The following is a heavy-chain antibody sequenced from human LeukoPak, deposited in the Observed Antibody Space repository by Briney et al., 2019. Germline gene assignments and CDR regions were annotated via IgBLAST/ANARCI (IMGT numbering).Heavy chain of an antibody. CDR1: GGSFSGYY. D-gene: IGHD2-2*01. V-gene: IGHV4-34*01. J-gene: IGHJ6*02. CDR2: INHSGST. CDR3: ARGDIVVVPAVMVLGMDV. Sequence: SETLSLTCAVYGGSFSGYYWSWIRQPPGKGLEWIGEINHSGSTNYNPSLKSRVTISVDTSKNRFSLKLSSVTAADTAVYYCARGDIVVVPAVMVLGMDVWGQGTTVTVSS.